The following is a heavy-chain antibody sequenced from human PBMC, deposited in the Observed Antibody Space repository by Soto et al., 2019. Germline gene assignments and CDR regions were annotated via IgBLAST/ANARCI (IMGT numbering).Heavy chain of an antibody. CDR2: ISGSGGST. J-gene: IGHJ6*02. CDR3: ASAAREYYYYGMDV. CDR1: GFTFSSDA. Sequence: EVQLLESGGGLVQPGGSLRLSCAASGFTFSSDAMSWVRQAPGKGLEWVSAISGSGGSTYDADSVKGPFTISRDNSKDTLYLQMNSRRAEDTAVYYCASAAREYYYYGMDVWGQGTTVTVSS. V-gene: IGHV3-23*01.